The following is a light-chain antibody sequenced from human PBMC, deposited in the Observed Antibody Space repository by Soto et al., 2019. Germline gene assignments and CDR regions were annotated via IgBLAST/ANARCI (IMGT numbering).Light chain of an antibody. CDR1: QRIRRY. CDR2: AAS. CDR3: QQSYSTPLT. Sequence: DIQMTQSPSSLSAAVGDTVTITCRASQRIRRYVNWYQQKPGKAPKVLIFAASSLESGAPSRFSGSGSGTDFTLTISSLQPEDFATYYCQQSYSTPLTFGGGTKVEI. J-gene: IGKJ4*01. V-gene: IGKV1-39*01.